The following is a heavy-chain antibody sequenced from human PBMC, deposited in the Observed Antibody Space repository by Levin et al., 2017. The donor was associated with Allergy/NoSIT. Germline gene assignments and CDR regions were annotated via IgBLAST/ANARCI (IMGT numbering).Heavy chain of an antibody. J-gene: IGHJ6*03. V-gene: IGHV3-30-3*01. D-gene: IGHD2-2*01. CDR1: GFTFSSYA. CDR2: ISYAGSNK. CDR3: ARGDDCTRTSCYLGRQDYYYYYMDV. Sequence: GGSLRLSCAASGFTFSSYAMHWVRQAPGKGLEWVAVISYAGSNKYYADSVKGRFTISRDNSKNTLYLQMNSLRAEDTAVYYFARGDDCTRTSCYLGRQDYYYYYMDVWGKGTTVTVSS.